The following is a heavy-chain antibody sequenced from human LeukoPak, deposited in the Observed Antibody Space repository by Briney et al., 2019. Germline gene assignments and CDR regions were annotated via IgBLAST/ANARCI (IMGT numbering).Heavy chain of an antibody. J-gene: IGHJ4*02. Sequence: SETLSLTCAVYGGSFSGYYWSWIRQPPGKGLEWIGEINHSGRTNYNPSLKSRVTISVDTSKNQFSLKLSSVTAADTAVYYCARGSGSCDYWGQGTLVTVSS. V-gene: IGHV4-34*01. D-gene: IGHD1-26*01. CDR3: ARGSGSCDY. CDR2: INHSGRT. CDR1: GGSFSGYY.